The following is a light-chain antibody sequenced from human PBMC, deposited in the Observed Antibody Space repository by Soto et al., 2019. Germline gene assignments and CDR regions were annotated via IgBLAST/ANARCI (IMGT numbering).Light chain of an antibody. CDR1: SSDVGGYNY. V-gene: IGLV2-14*03. Sequence: QSALTQPASVSGSPGQSITISCTGTSSDVGGYNYVSWYQQHPGKAPKLTIYDVSNRPSGVSNRFSGSKSGDTASLTISGLQAEDEADYYCSSYTSGRTLVFGGGTKLTVL. CDR3: SSYTSGRTLV. J-gene: IGLJ2*01. CDR2: DVS.